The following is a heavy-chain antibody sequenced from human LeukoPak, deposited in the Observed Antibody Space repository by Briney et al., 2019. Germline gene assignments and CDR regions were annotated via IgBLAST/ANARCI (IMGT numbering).Heavy chain of an antibody. V-gene: IGHV3-30*04. Sequence: GRSLRLSCAASGFTFSSYAMHWVRQAPGKGLEWVAVISYDGSNKYYADSVKGRFTISRDNSKNTLYLHVNSPRAEDTAVFFCAKDGYCSGGSCYANFFDRWGQGTLVTVSS. D-gene: IGHD2-15*01. CDR3: AKDGYCSGGSCYANFFDR. CDR1: GFTFSSYA. CDR2: ISYDGSNK. J-gene: IGHJ4*02.